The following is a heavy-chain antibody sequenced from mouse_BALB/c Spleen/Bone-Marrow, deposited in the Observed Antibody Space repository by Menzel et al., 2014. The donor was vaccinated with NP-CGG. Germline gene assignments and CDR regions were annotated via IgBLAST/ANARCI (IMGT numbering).Heavy chain of an antibody. CDR2: VNPNIGGT. CDR1: GYTFTDYT. Sequence: EVHLVESGPELVKPGASVKISCKTSGYTFTDYTLHWVKQSHGKSLKWIGGVNPNIGGTSYNQKFKGKASLTVNKSSTTAYMELRSLTSEDSAVYYCARGRWYYWGQGTTLTVSS. D-gene: IGHD2-3*01. V-gene: IGHV1-22*01. J-gene: IGHJ2*01. CDR3: ARGRWYY.